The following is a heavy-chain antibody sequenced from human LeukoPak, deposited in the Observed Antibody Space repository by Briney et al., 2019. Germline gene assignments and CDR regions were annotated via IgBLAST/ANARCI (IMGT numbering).Heavy chain of an antibody. CDR2: IYPGDSDT. Sequence: GESLKISCKGSGYTFSTYWIGWVRQMPGKGLESMGIIYPGDSDTRYSPSFQGQVTISADKSISTAYLQWSSLKASDTAMYYCASSVGTAATGTYDYWGQGTLVTVSS. CDR3: ASSVGTAATGTYDY. D-gene: IGHD6-13*01. V-gene: IGHV5-51*01. CDR1: GYTFSTYW. J-gene: IGHJ4*02.